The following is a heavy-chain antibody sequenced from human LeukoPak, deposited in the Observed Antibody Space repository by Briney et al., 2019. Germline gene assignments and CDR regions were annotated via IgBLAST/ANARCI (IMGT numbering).Heavy chain of an antibody. V-gene: IGHV1-18*01. Sequence: GASVKVSCKASGYTFTSYGISWVRQAPGQGLEWMGWISAYNGNTNYAQKLQGRVTMTTDTSTSTACMELRSLRSDDTAVYYCARVGRYCSGGSCYFVWFDPWGQGTLVTVSS. CDR2: ISAYNGNT. CDR3: ARVGRYCSGGSCYFVWFDP. D-gene: IGHD2-15*01. CDR1: GYTFTSYG. J-gene: IGHJ5*02.